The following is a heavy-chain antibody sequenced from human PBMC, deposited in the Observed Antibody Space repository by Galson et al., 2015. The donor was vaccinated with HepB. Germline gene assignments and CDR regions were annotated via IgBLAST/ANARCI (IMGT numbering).Heavy chain of an antibody. J-gene: IGHJ4*02. CDR1: GVSFSSYA. D-gene: IGHD3-16*01. Sequence: SLRLSCAASGVSFSSYAMTWVRQAPGKGLEWVSAVNGNDGSTFYAGSVRGRFTISRDNSQNTLYLEMNSLRAEDTAVYYCAKGLGSSAYSALDYWGQGTLVTVSS. CDR3: AKGLGSSAYSALDY. V-gene: IGHV3-23*01. CDR2: VNGNDGST.